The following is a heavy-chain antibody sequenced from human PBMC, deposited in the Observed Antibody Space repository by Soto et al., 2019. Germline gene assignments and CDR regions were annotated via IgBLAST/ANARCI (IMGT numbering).Heavy chain of an antibody. V-gene: IGHV1-69*01. D-gene: IGHD2-2*01. J-gene: IGHJ6*02. CDR2: IIPIFGTE. Sequence: QVQLVQSGAEVKKHGSSVKVSCKVSGGTFSSHSINWVRQAPGQGPEWMGGIIPIFGTENYEQKFQGRVTITADESTSTAYMELSSLTSEDTALYYCSTSVYCSTTRCYYYYGLDVWGQGTTVIVSS. CDR1: GGTFSSHS. CDR3: STSVYCSTTRCYYYYGLDV.